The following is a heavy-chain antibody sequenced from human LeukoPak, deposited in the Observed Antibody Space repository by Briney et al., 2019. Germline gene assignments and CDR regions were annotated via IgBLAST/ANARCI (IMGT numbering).Heavy chain of an antibody. CDR3: ARALYSSSLNDY. CDR1: GFTFSSYW. J-gene: IGHJ4*02. CDR2: INSGESST. D-gene: IGHD6-13*01. V-gene: IGHV3-74*01. Sequence: GGSLRLSCAASGFTFSSYWMHWVRQPPGKGMVWISHINSGESSTSYADSVKGRFTISRDNAKNTLYLQMNSLRAEVTAVYYCARALYSSSLNDYWGQGTLVTVSS.